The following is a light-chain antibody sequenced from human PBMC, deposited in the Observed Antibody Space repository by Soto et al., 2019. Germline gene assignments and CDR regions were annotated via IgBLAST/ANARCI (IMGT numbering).Light chain of an antibody. Sequence: EIVMTQSPGTLSVSPGERATLSCRASQSVRSKLAWYQQKPGQAPRLLIYDASTRATGIPARFSGSGSGTEFTLTISSLQSEDFAVYYCQQYNKWPPITFGQGTRLEIK. CDR3: QQYNKWPPIT. V-gene: IGKV3-15*01. CDR1: QSVRSK. CDR2: DAS. J-gene: IGKJ5*01.